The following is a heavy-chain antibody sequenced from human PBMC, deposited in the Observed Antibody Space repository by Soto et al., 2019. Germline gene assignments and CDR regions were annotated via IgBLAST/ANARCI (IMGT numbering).Heavy chain of an antibody. V-gene: IGHV1-69*02. J-gene: IGHJ4*02. CDR1: GDTFRTYS. D-gene: IGHD2-2*01. CDR3: ASEECRSTSCYYYFDY. Sequence: QVQLVQSGAEVKKPGSSVKVSCKASGDTFRTYSINWVRQAPGQGLEWMGRIIPILDIADYAQKFQGRVTMTADKSTSTAYMELSSLRSEDTAVYYCASEECRSTSCYYYFDYWGQGTLVTVSS. CDR2: IIPILDIA.